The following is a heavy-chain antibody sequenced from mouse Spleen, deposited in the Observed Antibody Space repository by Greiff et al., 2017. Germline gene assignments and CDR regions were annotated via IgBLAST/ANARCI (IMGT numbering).Heavy chain of an antibody. D-gene: IGHD1-1*01. J-gene: IGHJ3*01. CDR2: IHPNSGST. CDR1: GYTFTSYW. V-gene: IGHV1-64*01. Sequence: QVQLKQSGAELVKPGASVKLSCKASGYTFTSYWMHWVKQRPGQGLEWIGMIHPNSGSTNYNEKFKSKATLTVDKSSSTAYMQLSSLTSEDSAVYYCARDGPLFAYWGQGTLVTVSA. CDR3: ARDGPLFAY.